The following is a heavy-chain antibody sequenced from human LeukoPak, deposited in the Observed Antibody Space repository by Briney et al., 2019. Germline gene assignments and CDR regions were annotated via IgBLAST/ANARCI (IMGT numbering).Heavy chain of an antibody. CDR3: ATSTTVVTGYYYYYMDV. D-gene: IGHD4-23*01. V-gene: IGHV5-51*01. J-gene: IGHJ6*03. Sequence: GESLKISCKGSGYSFTSYWIGWVRQMPGKGLEWMGIIYPGDSDTRYSPSFQGQVTISADKSISTAYLQWSSLKASDTAMYYCATSTTVVTGYYYYYMDVWGKGTTVTVS. CDR2: IYPGDSDT. CDR1: GYSFTSYW.